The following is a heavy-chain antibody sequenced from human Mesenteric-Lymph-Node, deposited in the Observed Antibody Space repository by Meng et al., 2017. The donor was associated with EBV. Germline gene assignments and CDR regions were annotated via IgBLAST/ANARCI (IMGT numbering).Heavy chain of an antibody. D-gene: IGHD6-19*01. V-gene: IGHV1-46*01. J-gene: IGHJ5*02. CDR3: ARDSSGDSRRFDT. CDR1: GYRFTNYY. CDR2: IDPGGDTT. Sequence: QVPPVQPGAAAKKPGASVKLSCKASGYRFTNYYVHWVRQAPGQGLEWMGMIDPGGDTTGYAQTSQGRVTITRDTSTNTVYMELSSLRSEDTAVYFCARDSSGDSRRFDTWGQGTLVTVAS.